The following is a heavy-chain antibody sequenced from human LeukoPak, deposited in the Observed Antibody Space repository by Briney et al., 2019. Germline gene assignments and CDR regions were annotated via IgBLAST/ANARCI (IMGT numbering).Heavy chain of an antibody. Sequence: PVKVSCKASGATFSSYAISWVRQAPGQGLEWMGGIIPIFGTANYAQKFQGRVTITTDESTSTAYMELSSLRSENTAVYYCARDFKTRAYYYYMDVWGKGTTVTVSS. CDR2: IIPIFGTA. V-gene: IGHV1-69*05. J-gene: IGHJ6*03. CDR3: ARDFKTRAYYYYMDV. D-gene: IGHD4-11*01. CDR1: GATFSSYA.